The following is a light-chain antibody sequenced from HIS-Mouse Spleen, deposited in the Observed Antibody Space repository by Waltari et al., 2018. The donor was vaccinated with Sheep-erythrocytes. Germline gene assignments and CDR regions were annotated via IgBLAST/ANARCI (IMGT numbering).Light chain of an antibody. CDR3: CSYAGSSTPWV. Sequence: QSALTQPASVSVSPGQSITISCTGTSSDVGSYNLFSSYQQHPGKAPKLMIYEGSKRPSGVSNRFSGSKSGNTASLTISGLQAEDEADYYCCSYAGSSTPWVFGGGTKLTVL. V-gene: IGLV2-23*01. J-gene: IGLJ3*02. CDR1: SSDVGSYNL. CDR2: EGS.